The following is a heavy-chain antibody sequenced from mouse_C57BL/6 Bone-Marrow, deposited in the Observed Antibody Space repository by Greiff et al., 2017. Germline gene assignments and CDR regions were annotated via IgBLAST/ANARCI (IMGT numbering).Heavy chain of an antibody. CDR2: FHPYNDDT. CDR3: ARGCTYGGYYFDY. CDR1: GYTFTTYP. J-gene: IGHJ2*01. V-gene: IGHV1-47*01. Sequence: QVQLQQSGAELVKPGASVKLSCTASGYTFTTYPIEWMKQNHGKSLEWIGNFHPYNDDTKYNEKFKGKATLTVDKSSSPVYLELSRLTSDDSAIYYCARGCTYGGYYFDYWGQGTTLTVSS. D-gene: IGHD1-1*01.